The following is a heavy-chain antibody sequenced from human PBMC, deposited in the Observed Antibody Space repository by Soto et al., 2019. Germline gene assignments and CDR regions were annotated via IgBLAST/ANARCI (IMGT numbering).Heavy chain of an antibody. Sequence: EVQLLDSGGGLEQPGGSRRLSCAASGFKFYAYAMSWVRQAPGKGLGWVSAISGTGASTYYADSVKGRFTISRDNSKNRLYLQMNSLTVEDTAVYFCAKGGVAGYWPYYHGMDVWGQGTTVTVS. CDR1: GFKFYAYA. D-gene: IGHD6-19*01. J-gene: IGHJ6*02. V-gene: IGHV3-23*01. CDR2: ISGTGAST. CDR3: AKGGVAGYWPYYHGMDV.